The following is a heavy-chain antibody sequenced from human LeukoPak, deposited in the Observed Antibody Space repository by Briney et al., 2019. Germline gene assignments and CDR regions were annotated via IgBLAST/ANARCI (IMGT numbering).Heavy chain of an antibody. J-gene: IGHJ4*02. CDR2: IYPGDSDT. Sequence: HGESLKISCKVSGHRFTSYWIGWVRQMPGKGLEWMGIIYPGDSDTRYSPSFQGQVTISADKSISTAYLQWSSLKASDTAMYYCARPQDGYKMSFDYWGQGTLVTVSS. CDR3: ARPQDGYKMSFDY. D-gene: IGHD5-24*01. CDR1: GHRFTSYW. V-gene: IGHV5-51*01.